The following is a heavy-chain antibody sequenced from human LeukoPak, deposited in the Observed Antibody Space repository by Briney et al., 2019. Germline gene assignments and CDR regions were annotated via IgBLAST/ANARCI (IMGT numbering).Heavy chain of an antibody. Sequence: GGSLRLSCEASRFSFSAYPMGWVRRAPGKGLEWVSGISASGDVTFHADPLKGRFTISRDNSKNTLYLQMNSLRADDRAVYYCARGPGPAGGSSGWYYFDYWGQGILVTVSS. V-gene: IGHV3-23*01. CDR3: ARGPGPAGGSSGWYYFDY. CDR1: RFSFSAYP. D-gene: IGHD6-19*01. J-gene: IGHJ4*02. CDR2: ISASGDVT.